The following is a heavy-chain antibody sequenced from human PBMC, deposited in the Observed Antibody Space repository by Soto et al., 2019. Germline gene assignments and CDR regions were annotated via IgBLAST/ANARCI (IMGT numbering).Heavy chain of an antibody. CDR2: INHSGST. V-gene: IGHV4-34*01. Sequence: TSETLSVTCAVYGGSFSGYYWSWSRQPPGKGLEWIGEINHSGSTNYNPSLKSRVTISVDTSKNQFSLKLSSVTAADTVVYYCARGREYYDRGAFDIWGQGTMVTVSS. J-gene: IGHJ3*02. CDR3: ARGREYYDRGAFDI. D-gene: IGHD3-22*01. CDR1: GGSFSGYY.